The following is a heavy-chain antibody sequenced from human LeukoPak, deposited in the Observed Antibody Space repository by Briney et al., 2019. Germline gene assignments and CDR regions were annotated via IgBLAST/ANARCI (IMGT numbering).Heavy chain of an antibody. V-gene: IGHV4-34*01. D-gene: IGHD3-10*01. CDR2: IHHSGDT. CDR1: GESMIGHY. CDR3: VRATANGSGRAYDH. J-gene: IGHJ4*02. Sequence: SSETLSLTCAVYGESMIGHYWTWIRQPPGKRLEWFGEIHHSGDTNSNPSLKNRVTMSIDMSKNQFSLKVKSVTAADTAVYYCVRATANGSGRAYDHWAQGNLVPVSS.